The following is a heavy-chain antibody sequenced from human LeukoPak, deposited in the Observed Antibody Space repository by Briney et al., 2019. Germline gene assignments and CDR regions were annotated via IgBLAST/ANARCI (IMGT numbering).Heavy chain of an antibody. D-gene: IGHD5-18*01. Sequence: GGSLRLSCAASGFTFSSYWMTWVRQAPGKGLEWVANIEQDGSEKYYVASVKGRFTLSRDNAKNSLYLQMHSLRAEDTAVYYCARDSPERGYSYGPLDNYFDYWGQGTLVTVSS. CDR1: GFTFSSYW. CDR2: IEQDGSEK. V-gene: IGHV3-7*01. CDR3: ARDSPERGYSYGPLDNYFDY. J-gene: IGHJ4*02.